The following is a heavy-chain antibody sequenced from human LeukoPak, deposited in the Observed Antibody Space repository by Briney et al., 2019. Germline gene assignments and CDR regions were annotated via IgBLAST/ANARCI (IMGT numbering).Heavy chain of an antibody. CDR3: AREEYSSGPRGYYGMDV. CDR1: GGTFSSYA. Sequence: ASVKVSCKASGGTFSSYAISWVRQAPGQGLEWMGGIIPIFGTANYAQKFQGRVTITADESTSTAYMELSSLRSEDTAVYYCAREEYSSGPRGYYGMDVWGQGTTVTVSS. D-gene: IGHD6-19*01. V-gene: IGHV1-69*13. CDR2: IIPIFGTA. J-gene: IGHJ6*02.